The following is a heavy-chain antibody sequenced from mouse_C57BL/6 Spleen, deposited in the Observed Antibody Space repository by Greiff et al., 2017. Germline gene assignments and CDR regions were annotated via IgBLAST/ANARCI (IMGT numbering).Heavy chain of an antibody. CDR1: GYTFTSYW. J-gene: IGHJ4*01. CDR3: ARRIRYYAMDY. CDR2: LDPSDSYT. V-gene: IGHV1-69*01. Sequence: VQLQQPGAELVMPGASVKLSCKASGYTFTSYWMPWVKQRPGQGLEWIGELDPSDSYTNYNQKFKGKSTLTVDTSSSTAYMQLSSLTSEDSAVYYCARRIRYYAMDYWGQGTSVTVSS.